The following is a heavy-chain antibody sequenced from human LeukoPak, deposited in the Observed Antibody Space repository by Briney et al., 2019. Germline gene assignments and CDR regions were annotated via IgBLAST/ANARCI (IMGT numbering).Heavy chain of an antibody. D-gene: IGHD3-10*01. CDR2: IYYSGST. CDR3: ARYPMGRFYGMDV. CDR1: GGSISSRDYY. J-gene: IGHJ6*02. Sequence: SETLSLTCTVSGGSISSRDYYWGWIRQPPGKGLEWIGSIYYSGSTYYNPSLQSRVTISVDTSKNQFSLKLSSVTAADTAVYYCARYPMGRFYGMDVWGQGTTVTVSS. V-gene: IGHV4-39*01.